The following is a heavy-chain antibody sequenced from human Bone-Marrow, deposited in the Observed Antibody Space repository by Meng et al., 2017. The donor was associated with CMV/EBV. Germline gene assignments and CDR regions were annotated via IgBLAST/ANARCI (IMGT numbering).Heavy chain of an antibody. CDR1: GGSFSGYY. J-gene: IGHJ3*02. Sequence: SQTLSLTCAVYGGSFSGYYWSWIRQPPGKGPEWIGEINHSGSTNYNPSLKSRVTISVDTSKNQFSLKLSSVTAADTAVYYCARGADYDFWSGPPIGAFAIWGQGKMV. D-gene: IGHD3-3*01. CDR3: ARGADYDFWSGPPIGAFAI. V-gene: IGHV4-34*01. CDR2: INHSGST.